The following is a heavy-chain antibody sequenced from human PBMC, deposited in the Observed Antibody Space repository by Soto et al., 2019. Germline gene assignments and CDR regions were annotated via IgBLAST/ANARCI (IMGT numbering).Heavy chain of an antibody. Sequence: EVQLVESGGGLVKPGGSLRLSCAASGFTFNTYDMDWVRQAPGKGLEWVSSINKASIYIYYADSVRGRFTISRDNAKNSLYLQMNSPRVEDTAVYYCARRSVTTYHFFDYWGQGTLVTVSS. CDR3: ARRSVTTYHFFDY. V-gene: IGHV3-21*01. CDR1: GFTFNTYD. CDR2: INKASIYI. D-gene: IGHD4-17*01. J-gene: IGHJ4*02.